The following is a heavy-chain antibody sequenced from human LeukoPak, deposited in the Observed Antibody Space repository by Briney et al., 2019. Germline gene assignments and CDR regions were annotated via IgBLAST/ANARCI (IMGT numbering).Heavy chain of an antibody. D-gene: IGHD3-10*01. J-gene: IGHJ5*01. CDR2: IKRDGNEK. CDR3: AKEGAYPIITYDS. V-gene: IGHV3-7*01. CDR1: GFTFSSYW. Sequence: GGSLRLSCAASGFTFSSYWMNWVRQAPGEGLEWVSNIKRDGNEKNYVDSVKGRFSISRDNAKNSLYLQMDSLRAEDTAVYYCAKEGAYPIITYDSWGQGALVTVSS.